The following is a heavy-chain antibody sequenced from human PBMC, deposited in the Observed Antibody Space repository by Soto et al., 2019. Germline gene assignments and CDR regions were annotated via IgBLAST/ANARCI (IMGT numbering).Heavy chain of an antibody. CDR3: ARKAWVRFDY. Sequence: SETLSLTCAVSGDSISSSVWWTWVRQPPGKGLEWIGEVFHTGNTNYNPSLKSRVTMSVDKSTNEFSLKVTSVTAADTAIYYCARKAWVRFDYWGQGALVTV. V-gene: IGHV4-4*02. CDR1: GDSISSSVW. D-gene: IGHD7-27*01. CDR2: VFHTGNT. J-gene: IGHJ4*02.